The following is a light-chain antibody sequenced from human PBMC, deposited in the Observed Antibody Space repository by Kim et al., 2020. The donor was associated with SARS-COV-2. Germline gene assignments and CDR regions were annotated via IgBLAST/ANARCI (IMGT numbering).Light chain of an antibody. J-gene: IGKJ1*01. Sequence: ASVGDRVSITCRASQNIGPWLAWYQQKPGKGPKLLIYKASILENGVPSRFSGSGSGTELTLAISSLQPDDFATYYCQQYERYPRTFGQGTKVDIK. CDR2: KAS. CDR1: QNIGPW. V-gene: IGKV1-5*03. CDR3: QQYERYPRT.